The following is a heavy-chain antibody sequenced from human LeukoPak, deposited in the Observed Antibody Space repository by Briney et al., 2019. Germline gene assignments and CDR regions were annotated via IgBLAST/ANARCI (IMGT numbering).Heavy chain of an antibody. J-gene: IGHJ5*02. CDR3: ARGWNGGSLNWFDP. V-gene: IGHV1-2*02. Sequence: GASVKVSCKASGYTFTAFYIHWVRQAPGQGLEWMGWINPNSGGINYAQKFQGRVTMTRDTSISAAYMQLSSLRSDDTAVYYCARGWNGGSLNWFDPWGQGTLVAVSS. D-gene: IGHD1-26*01. CDR1: GYTFTAFY. CDR2: INPNSGGI.